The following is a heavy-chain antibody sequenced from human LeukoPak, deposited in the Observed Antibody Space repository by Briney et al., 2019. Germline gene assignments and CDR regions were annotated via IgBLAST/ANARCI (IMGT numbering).Heavy chain of an antibody. V-gene: IGHV3-23*01. CDR2: ISGSGGST. D-gene: IGHD4-23*01. CDR3: AKAPLRWGGYFDY. J-gene: IGHJ4*02. CDR1: GFTFSSYA. Sequence: GGSLRPSCAASGFTFSSYAMSWVRQAPGKGLEWVSAISGSGGSTYYADSVKGRFTISRDNSKNTLYLQMNSLRAEDTAVYYCAKAPLRWGGYFDYWGQGTLVTVSS.